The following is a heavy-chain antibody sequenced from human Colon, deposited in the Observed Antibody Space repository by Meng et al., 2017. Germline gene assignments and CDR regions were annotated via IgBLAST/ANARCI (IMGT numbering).Heavy chain of an antibody. CDR1: GFPFSSYG. D-gene: IGHD2/OR15-2a*01. CDR3: VRGNSGPDY. V-gene: IGHV3-33*01. CDR2: IWYDGSNK. Sequence: QVEVGECGGGVAQPVRSLRLSWGGSGFPFSSYGMQVVRQAAGKGLEWVAVIWYDGSNKYYADSVKGRFTISRDNSKNTLYLQMNSLRAEDTAVYYCVRGNSGPDYWGQVTLVTVSS. J-gene: IGHJ4*02.